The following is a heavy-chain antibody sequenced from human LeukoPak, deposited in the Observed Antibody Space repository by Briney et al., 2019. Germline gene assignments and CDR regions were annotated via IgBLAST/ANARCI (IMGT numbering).Heavy chain of an antibody. CDR1: GFAFNTYA. CDR3: AYSSSWYGIYFDY. CDR2: ISGSGGST. V-gene: IGHV3-23*01. J-gene: IGHJ4*02. Sequence: PGRSLRLSCAASGFAFNTYAMSWVRQAPGKGLEWVSAISGSGGSTYYADSVKGRFTISRDNSKNTLYLQMNSLRAEDTAVYYCAYSSSWYGIYFDYWGQGTLVTVSS. D-gene: IGHD6-13*01.